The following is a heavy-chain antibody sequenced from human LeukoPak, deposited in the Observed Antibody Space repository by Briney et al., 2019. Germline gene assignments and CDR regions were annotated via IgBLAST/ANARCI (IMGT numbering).Heavy chain of an antibody. J-gene: IGHJ4*02. CDR3: ARVNPTYDY. Sequence: GGSLRLSCAASGFTFSSYNMNWVRQAPGKGPEWVSYISSSGSNIYYADSVKGRFTISRDNAKNSLYLQMNSLRADDTAVYYCARVNPTYDYWGQGTLVTVSS. V-gene: IGHV3-48*01. CDR1: GFTFSSYN. CDR2: ISSSGSNI.